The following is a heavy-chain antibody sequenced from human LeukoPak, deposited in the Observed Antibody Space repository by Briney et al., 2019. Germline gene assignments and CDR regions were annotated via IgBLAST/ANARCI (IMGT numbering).Heavy chain of an antibody. CDR1: GGSISGYY. V-gene: IGHV4-59*08. D-gene: IGHD6-6*01. CDR3: ARYISSGLDY. Sequence: SEALSLTCTVSGGSISGYYWSWIRQPPGKGLEWIGHIYYTGSTSYNPSLKSRVTTSVDTSKNQFSLKLSYVNAADTAVYYCARYISSGLDYWGQGTLVTVSS. J-gene: IGHJ4*02. CDR2: IYYTGST.